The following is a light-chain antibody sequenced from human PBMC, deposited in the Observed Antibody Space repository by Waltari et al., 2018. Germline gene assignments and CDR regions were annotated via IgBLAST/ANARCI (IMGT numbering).Light chain of an antibody. CDR2: GYN. J-gene: IGLJ2*01. Sequence: SSELTQDPAVSVALGQTVKMTCHGDSLRTSYASWYQQKPGQAPVLVLFGYNKRPSGIPDRFSGYNSGTTSYLTITGAQAEDEADYYCHSRDSSASHVVFGGGTKLTVL. CDR1: SLRTSY. CDR3: HSRDSSASHVV. V-gene: IGLV3-19*01.